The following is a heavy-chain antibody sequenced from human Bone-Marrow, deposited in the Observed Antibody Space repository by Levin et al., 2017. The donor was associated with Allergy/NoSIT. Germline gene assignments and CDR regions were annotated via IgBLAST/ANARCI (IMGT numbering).Heavy chain of an antibody. J-gene: IGHJ1*01. V-gene: IGHV3-23*01. CDR3: AKGYRWYYDSSGDDPYFQH. CDR2: ISGSGGST. D-gene: IGHD3-22*01. CDR1: GFTFSSYA. Sequence: GGSLRLSCAASGFTFSSYAMSWVRQAPGKGLEWVSAISGSGGSTYYADSVKGRFTISRDNSKNTLYLQMNSLRAEDTAVYYCAKGYRWYYDSSGDDPYFQHWGQGTLVTVSS.